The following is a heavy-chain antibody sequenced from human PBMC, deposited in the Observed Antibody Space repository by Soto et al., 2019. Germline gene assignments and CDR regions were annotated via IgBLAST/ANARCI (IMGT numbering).Heavy chain of an antibody. J-gene: IGHJ6*02. CDR3: ARDHGEDPGDYYYYGMDV. D-gene: IGHD4-17*01. CDR2: ISGSGGST. V-gene: IGHV3-23*01. Sequence: GGSLRLSCAASGFTFSSYAMSWVRQAPGKGLEWVSGISGSGGSTYYADSVKGRFTISRGNSKNSLYLQMNSLRAEDTAVYYCARDHGEDPGDYYYYGMDVWGQGTTVTVSS. CDR1: GFTFSSYA.